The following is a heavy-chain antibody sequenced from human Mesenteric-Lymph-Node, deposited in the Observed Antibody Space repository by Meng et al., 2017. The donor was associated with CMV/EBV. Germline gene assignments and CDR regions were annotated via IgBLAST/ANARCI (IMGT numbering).Heavy chain of an antibody. D-gene: IGHD3-22*01. Sequence: GESLKISCAASGFTFTSSSMNWVRQAPGKGLEWVSSISISSTYIYYADSVKGRFAISRDNAKNSLYLQMNSLRVEDTAVYYCARDVSPSYQYDSSGYYRPLYYFDYWGQGTLVTVSS. CDR3: ARDVSPSYQYDSSGYYRPLYYFDY. CDR1: GFTFTSSS. CDR2: ISISSTYI. V-gene: IGHV3-21*01. J-gene: IGHJ4*02.